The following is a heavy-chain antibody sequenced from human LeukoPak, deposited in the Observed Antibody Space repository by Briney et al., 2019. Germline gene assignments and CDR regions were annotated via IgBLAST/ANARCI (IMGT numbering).Heavy chain of an antibody. CDR3: ARVGYYDSSGYYFPDRIDY. CDR1: GGSISSYY. J-gene: IGHJ4*02. V-gene: IGHV4-59*01. CDR2: IYYSGST. D-gene: IGHD3-22*01. Sequence: PSETLSLTCTVSGGSISSYYWSWIRQPPGKGLEWIGYIYYSGSTNYNPSLKSRVTISVGTSKNQFSLKLSSVTAADTAVYYCARVGYYDSSGYYFPDRIDYWGQGTLVTVSS.